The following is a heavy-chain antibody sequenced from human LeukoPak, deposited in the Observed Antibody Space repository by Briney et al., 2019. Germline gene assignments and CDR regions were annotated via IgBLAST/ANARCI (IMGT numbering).Heavy chain of an antibody. V-gene: IGHV3-23*01. D-gene: IGHD6-13*01. CDR1: GFTFSSYW. CDR3: AKAAAAPGFDF. CDR2: VSGSGDRM. Sequence: GGSLRLSCAASGFTFSSYWMNWVRQAPGKGLEWVATVSGSGDRMYHADSVKGRFTISRDNSKNTIYLQMNSLRAEDTALYYCAKAAAAPGFDFWGQGTLVTVSS. J-gene: IGHJ4*02.